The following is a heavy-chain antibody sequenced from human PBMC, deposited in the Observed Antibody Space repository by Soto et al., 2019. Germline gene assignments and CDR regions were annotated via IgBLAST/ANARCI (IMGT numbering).Heavy chain of an antibody. CDR1: GGTFSSYT. J-gene: IGHJ3*02. CDR2: IIPILGIA. D-gene: IGHD4-4*01. Sequence: SVKVSCKASGGTFSSYTISWVRQAPGQGLEWMGRIIPILGIANYAQKFQGRVTITADKSTSTAYMELSSLRSEDTAVYYCASYPTRADDAFDIWGQGTMVTVSS. V-gene: IGHV1-69*02. CDR3: ASYPTRADDAFDI.